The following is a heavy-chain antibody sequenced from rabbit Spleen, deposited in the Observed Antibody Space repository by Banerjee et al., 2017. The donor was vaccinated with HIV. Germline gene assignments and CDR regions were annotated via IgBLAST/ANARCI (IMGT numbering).Heavy chain of an antibody. CDR2: INAVTGRA. CDR3: ARNVENFAGGSYLDL. CDR1: GFSFSSRYY. V-gene: IGHV1S45*01. J-gene: IGHJ4*01. Sequence: QQQLVESGGGLVKPEGSLTLTCKASGFSFSSRYYMCWVRQAPGKGLEWIACINAVTGRADYASCAKGRITFSKTSSTTVTMQMTSLTAAETATYLCARNVENFAGGSYLDLWGPGTIVTLS. D-gene: IGHD8-1*01.